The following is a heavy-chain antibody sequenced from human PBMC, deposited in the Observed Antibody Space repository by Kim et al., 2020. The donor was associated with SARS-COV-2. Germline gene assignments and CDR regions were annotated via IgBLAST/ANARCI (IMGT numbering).Heavy chain of an antibody. D-gene: IGHD1-20*01. Sequence: SETLSLTCAVSGGSISSGGYSWSWIRQPPGKGLEWIGYIYHSGSTYYNPSLKSRVTISVDRSKNQFSLKLSSVTAADTAVYYCARANWNYFDYWGQGTL. CDR1: GGSISSGGYS. CDR3: ARANWNYFDY. V-gene: IGHV4-30-2*01. J-gene: IGHJ4*02. CDR2: IYHSGST.